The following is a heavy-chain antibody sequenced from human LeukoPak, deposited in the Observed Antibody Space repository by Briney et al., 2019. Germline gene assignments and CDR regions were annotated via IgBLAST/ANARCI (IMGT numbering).Heavy chain of an antibody. D-gene: IGHD3-3*01. CDR3: TTDVKEWLLWRGAVYFQH. Sequence: GGSLRLSCAASGFTFSNAWMSWVRQAPGKGLEWVGRIKSKTDGGTTDYAAPVKGRFTISRDDSQNTLYLQMNSLKTEDTAVYYCTTDVKEWLLWRGAVYFQHWGQGTLVTVSS. CDR1: GFTFSNAW. V-gene: IGHV3-15*01. CDR2: IKSKTDGGTT. J-gene: IGHJ1*01.